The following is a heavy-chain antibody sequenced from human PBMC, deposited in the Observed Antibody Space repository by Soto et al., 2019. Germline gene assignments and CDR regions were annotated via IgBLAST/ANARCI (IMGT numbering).Heavy chain of an antibody. Sequence: PGGSLRLSCAASGFTFRKYDMHWVRQATGKSLEWVAVITTAGDKYYAGSVKGRFTITRETAKNPLYLQINSVRAGDTAVYYCVSEMNHDGSGSPYYSMDVWGQGTTVTVSS. V-gene: IGHV3-13*01. CDR1: GFTFRKYD. D-gene: IGHD3-10*01. CDR3: VSEMNHDGSGSPYYSMDV. CDR2: ITTAGDK. J-gene: IGHJ6*02.